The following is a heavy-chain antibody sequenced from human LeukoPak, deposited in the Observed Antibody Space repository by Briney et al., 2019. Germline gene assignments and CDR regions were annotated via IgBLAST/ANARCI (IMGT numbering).Heavy chain of an antibody. V-gene: IGHV3-48*01. CDR2: ISSSSSTI. D-gene: IGHD3-22*01. Sequence: GGSLRLSCAASGFTFSSYSMNWVRQAPGKGLEWVSYISSSSSTIYYADSVKGRFTISRDNAKNSLYLQMNSLRAEDTALYYCARPYDSSGYYELGAFDIWGQGTMVTVSS. J-gene: IGHJ3*02. CDR3: ARPYDSSGYYELGAFDI. CDR1: GFTFSSYS.